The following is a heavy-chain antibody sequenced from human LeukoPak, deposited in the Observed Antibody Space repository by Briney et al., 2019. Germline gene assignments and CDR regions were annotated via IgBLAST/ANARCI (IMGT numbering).Heavy chain of an antibody. Sequence: SETLSLTCAVYGGSFSGYYWSWIRQPPGKGLEWIGEINHSGSTNYNPSLKSRATISVDTSKNQFSLKLSSVTAADTAVYYCASNYGIVGANNAFDIWGQGTMVTVSS. D-gene: IGHD1-26*01. CDR3: ASNYGIVGANNAFDI. J-gene: IGHJ3*02. CDR1: GGSFSGYY. V-gene: IGHV4-34*01. CDR2: INHSGST.